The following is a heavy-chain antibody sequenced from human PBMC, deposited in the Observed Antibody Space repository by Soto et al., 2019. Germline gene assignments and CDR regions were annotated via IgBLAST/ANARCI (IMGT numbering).Heavy chain of an antibody. D-gene: IGHD6-19*01. Sequence: GASVKVSCTASGYTFTGYYMHWVRQAPGQGLEWMGWINPNSGGTNYAQKFQGRVTMTRDTSISTAYMELSRLRSDDTAVYYCARILGLAVAGTGAGSWGQGTLVTVSS. CDR1: GYTFTGYY. CDR2: INPNSGGT. CDR3: ARILGLAVAGTGAGS. V-gene: IGHV1-2*02. J-gene: IGHJ5*02.